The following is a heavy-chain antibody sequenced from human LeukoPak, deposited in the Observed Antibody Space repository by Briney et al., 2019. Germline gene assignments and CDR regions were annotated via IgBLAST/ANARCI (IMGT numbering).Heavy chain of an antibody. D-gene: IGHD5-18*01. CDR3: ARDRGGATWILFDY. CDR1: GGTFSSYA. Sequence: SVKVSCKASGGTFSSYAISWVRQAPGQGLEWMGRIIPIFGTANYGQKFQGRVTINTDESTSTAYMELSSLRYEDTAVYYCARDRGGATWILFDYWGQGTLVTVSS. V-gene: IGHV1-69*05. CDR2: IIPIFGTA. J-gene: IGHJ4*02.